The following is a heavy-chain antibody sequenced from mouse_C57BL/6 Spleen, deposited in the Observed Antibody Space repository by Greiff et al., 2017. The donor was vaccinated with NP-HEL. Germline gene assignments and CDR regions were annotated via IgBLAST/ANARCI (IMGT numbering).Heavy chain of an antibody. D-gene: IGHD2-4*01. CDR2: ISDGGSYT. Sequence: EVKLVESGGGLVKPGGSLKLSCAASGFTFSSYAMSWVRQTPEKRLEWVATISDGGSYTYYPDNVKGRFTISRDNAKNNLYLQMSHLKSEDTAMYYCARDHDYGRWRAMDYWGQGTSVTVSS. J-gene: IGHJ4*01. CDR1: GFTFSSYA. V-gene: IGHV5-4*01. CDR3: ARDHDYGRWRAMDY.